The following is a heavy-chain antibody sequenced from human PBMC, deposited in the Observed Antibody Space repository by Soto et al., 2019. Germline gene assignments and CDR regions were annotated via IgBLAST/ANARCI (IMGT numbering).Heavy chain of an antibody. J-gene: IGHJ4*02. CDR1: GFTFSSYA. CDR2: ISYDGSNK. Sequence: XVSLLLSGAASGFTFSSYAMHWVRQAPGKGLEWVAVISYDGSNKYYADSVKGRFTISRDNSKNTLYLQMNSLRAEDTAVYYCARDLSSSSSVYWGQGTLVTVSS. V-gene: IGHV3-30-3*01. CDR3: ARDLSSSSSVY. D-gene: IGHD6-6*01.